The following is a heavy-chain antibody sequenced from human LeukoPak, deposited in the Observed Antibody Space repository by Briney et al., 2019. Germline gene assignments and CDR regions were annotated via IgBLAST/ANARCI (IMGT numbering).Heavy chain of an antibody. CDR1: GYTFTSYG. J-gene: IGHJ4*02. CDR3: ATVAVAGDLDY. CDR2: ISAYNGNT. D-gene: IGHD6-19*01. V-gene: IGHV1-18*01. Sequence: GASVKVSCKASGYTFTSYGISWVRQAPGQGLEWMGWISAYNGNTNYAQKLQGRVAMTTDTSTSTAYMELRSLRSDDTAVYYCATVAVAGDLDYWGQGTLVTVSS.